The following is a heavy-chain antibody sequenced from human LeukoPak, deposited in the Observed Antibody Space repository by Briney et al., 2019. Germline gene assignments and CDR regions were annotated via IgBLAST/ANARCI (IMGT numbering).Heavy chain of an antibody. Sequence: PGGSLRLSCAASGFTFSSYGMNWVRQAPGKGLEWVSFISSTSTYIYYAGSVKGRFTISRDNAKNSLFLQMNSLRAGDTAVYYCARGEYGSGSYHIDYWGQGTLVTVSS. CDR2: ISSTSTYI. J-gene: IGHJ4*02. D-gene: IGHD3-10*01. V-gene: IGHV3-21*01. CDR1: GFTFSSYG. CDR3: ARGEYGSGSYHIDY.